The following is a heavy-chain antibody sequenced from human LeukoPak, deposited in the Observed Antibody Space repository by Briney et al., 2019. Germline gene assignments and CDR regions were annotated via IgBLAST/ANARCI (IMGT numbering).Heavy chain of an antibody. J-gene: IGHJ5*02. CDR3: ARRIAAADKDWFDP. Sequence: GESLKISCKGSGYSFTSYWIGWVRQMPGKGLEWMGIIYPCDSDTRYSPSFQGQVTNAADQSLSTAYLQWSSLKASDTAMYYCARRIAAADKDWFDPWGQGTLVTVSS. CDR1: GYSFTSYW. V-gene: IGHV5-51*01. CDR2: IYPCDSDT. D-gene: IGHD6-13*01.